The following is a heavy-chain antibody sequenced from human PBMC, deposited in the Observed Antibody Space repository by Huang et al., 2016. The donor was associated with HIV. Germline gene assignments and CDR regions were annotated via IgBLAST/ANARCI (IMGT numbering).Heavy chain of an antibody. V-gene: IGHV4-34*01. CDR3: ARQWVLLDYLMGMDV. Sequence: QVHLQQWGAGLLKPSETLTLTCAVSGASFTGNYWTWIRHTPGKGLEWIGEINDSGGTIYKPSLDSRVTISIDRSKKQFSLRLSSMTAADTAVYYSARQWVLLDYLMGMDVWGQGTTVIVSS. D-gene: IGHD3-3*01. CDR1: GASFTGNY. CDR2: INDSGGT. J-gene: IGHJ6*02.